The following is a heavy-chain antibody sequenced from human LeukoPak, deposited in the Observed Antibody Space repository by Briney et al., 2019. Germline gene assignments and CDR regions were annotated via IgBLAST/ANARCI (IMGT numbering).Heavy chain of an antibody. CDR1: GYIFTSYW. CDR3: ARRSGSTRDYFDY. Sequence: GASLKISCKGSGYIFTSYWIGWVRQMPGKGLEWMGIIYPGDSDTRYSPSFQGQVTISADKSISTAYLQWSSLKASDTAMYYCARRSGSTRDYFDYWGQGTLVTVSS. J-gene: IGHJ4*02. V-gene: IGHV5-51*01. CDR2: IYPGDSDT. D-gene: IGHD1-26*01.